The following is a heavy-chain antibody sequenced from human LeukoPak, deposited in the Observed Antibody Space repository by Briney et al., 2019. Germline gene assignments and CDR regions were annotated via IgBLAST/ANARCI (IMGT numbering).Heavy chain of an antibody. Sequence: PGGSLRLSCAVSGFTFSSYGMHWVRQPPGKGLEWVALLSYDGSKKSYTDSVKGRFAISRDNSKDTLYLQMNSLRAEDTAVYFCARRQIGSAFDIWGQGTLVTVSS. D-gene: IGHD1-26*01. V-gene: IGHV3-30*03. CDR1: GFTFSSYG. CDR2: LSYDGSKK. J-gene: IGHJ3*02. CDR3: ARRQIGSAFDI.